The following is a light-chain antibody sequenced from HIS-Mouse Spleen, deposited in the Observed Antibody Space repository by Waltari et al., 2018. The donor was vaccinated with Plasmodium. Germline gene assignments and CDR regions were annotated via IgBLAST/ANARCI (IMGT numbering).Light chain of an antibody. CDR2: DVS. CDR3: SSYTSSSTLV. CDR1: GIAVGGSNY. Sequence: QSALPQPASLSGSPGQSTPISCPGPGIAVGGSNYVSWYQQHPGKAPKLMIYDVSNRPSGVSNRFSGSKSGNTASLTISGLQAEDEADYYCSSYTSSSTLVFGGGTKLTVL. V-gene: IGLV2-14*03. J-gene: IGLJ2*01.